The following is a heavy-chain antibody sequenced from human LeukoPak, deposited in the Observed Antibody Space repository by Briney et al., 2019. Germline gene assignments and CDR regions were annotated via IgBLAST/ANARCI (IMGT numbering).Heavy chain of an antibody. CDR2: MRPNNGNS. V-gene: IGHV1-8*01. Sequence: GASVKVSCKASGYSFTSYDVNWVRQAAGQGLEWIGWMRPNNGNSGFAQKFQGRVTMTRSTSITTAYMELSSLTSEDTAVYYCARGPPESTHSGYWGQGTLVTVSS. CDR1: GYSFTSYD. CDR3: ARGPPESTHSGY. J-gene: IGHJ4*02. D-gene: IGHD2-2*01.